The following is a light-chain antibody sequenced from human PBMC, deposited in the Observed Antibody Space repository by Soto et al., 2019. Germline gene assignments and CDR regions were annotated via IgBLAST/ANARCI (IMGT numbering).Light chain of an antibody. J-gene: IGKJ1*01. CDR1: QNVNDY. V-gene: IGKV1-5*01. CDR2: DAS. Sequence: DIQMTQTPSTLSASVGDRVTINCRASQNVNDYLAWYQQKPGNSPKVLIYDASTLESGVPSRFSGSGSGTEFTLTISGLHADDFATYYCQQYSSHRTFGQGTKADIK. CDR3: QQYSSHRT.